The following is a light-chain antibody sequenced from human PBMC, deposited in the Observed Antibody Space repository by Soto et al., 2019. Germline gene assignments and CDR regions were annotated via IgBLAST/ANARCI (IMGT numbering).Light chain of an antibody. CDR3: MQALQTPWT. V-gene: IGKV2-28*01. Sequence: DIVMTQSPLSLPVTPGEPASISCRSSLSLLHSNGYNYLDWYLQKPGQSPQLLIYLGSNRASGVPDRFSGSGSGTDFTLKISRVEAEDVGVYYCMQALQTPWTFGQGAKLEIK. CDR1: LSLLHSNGYNY. J-gene: IGKJ2*01. CDR2: LGS.